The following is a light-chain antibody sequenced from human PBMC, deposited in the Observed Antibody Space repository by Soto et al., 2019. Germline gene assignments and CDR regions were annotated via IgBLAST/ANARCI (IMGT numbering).Light chain of an antibody. Sequence: QSVLTKPPSVSEAPGQRIAICCTCSSSNIGTNAVIRYLLLPGKAPIVLIHNDNLLPLRVVLRYYCSRSGTSASRDISMVQSEDEADYYWAALDDSLNAYVFGAGTKATVL. CDR2: NDN. V-gene: IGLV1-36*01. CDR3: AALDDSLNAYV. J-gene: IGLJ1*01. CDR1: SSNIGTNA.